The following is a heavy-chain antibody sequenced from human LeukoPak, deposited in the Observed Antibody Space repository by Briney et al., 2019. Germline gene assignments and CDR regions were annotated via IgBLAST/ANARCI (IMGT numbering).Heavy chain of an antibody. CDR3: ARYCSGGSCYSAFDY. CDR2: IWYDGSNK. J-gene: IGHJ4*02. CDR1: GFTFSSYG. D-gene: IGHD2-15*01. V-gene: IGHV3-33*01. Sequence: GGSLRLSCAASGFTFSSYGMHWVRQAPGKGLEWVAVIWYDGSNKYYADSVKGRFTISRDNSKNTLYLQMNSLRAEDTAVYYCARYCSGGSCYSAFDYWGQGTLVTVSS.